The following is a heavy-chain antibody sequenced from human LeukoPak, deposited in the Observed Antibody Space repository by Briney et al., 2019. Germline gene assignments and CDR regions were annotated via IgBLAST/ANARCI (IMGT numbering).Heavy chain of an antibody. D-gene: IGHD3-10*01. CDR2: INPNGGNT. J-gene: IGHJ4*02. Sequence: AASLSLSCKASGDTFTSYDINWVRQAAGQGLEWMGWINPNGGNTCYAQKVHGRVTMARNTSISTAYMELSSLRSEDTAVYYCARPAQPYLYYYGSGSSAYYFDYWGQGTLVTVSS. V-gene: IGHV1-8*01. CDR3: ARPAQPYLYYYGSGSSAYYFDY. CDR1: GDTFTSYD.